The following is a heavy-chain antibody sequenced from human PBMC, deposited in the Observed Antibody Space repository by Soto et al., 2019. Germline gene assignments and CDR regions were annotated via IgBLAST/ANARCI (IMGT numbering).Heavy chain of an antibody. CDR1: GYPFTRYG. J-gene: IGHJ4*02. D-gene: IGHD4-17*01. Sequence: QVQLVQSGAEVKKPGASVKVSCKASGYPFTRYGISWVRQAPGQGLEWMGWISASSGNTNYAQKLQGRVTITTDTSTAPACIELESLRPNVTAVHYCARRTPFSYGDLVISGLHSWAQGTLVT. V-gene: IGHV1-18*01. CDR2: ISASSGNT. CDR3: ARRTPFSYGDLVISGLHS.